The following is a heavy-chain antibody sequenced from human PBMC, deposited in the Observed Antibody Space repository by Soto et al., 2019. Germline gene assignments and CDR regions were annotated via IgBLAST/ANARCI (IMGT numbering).Heavy chain of an antibody. V-gene: IGHV1-18*01. Sequence: ASVKVSCKASGYTFTSYGISWVRQAPGQGLEWMGWISAYNGNTNYAQKLQGRVTMTTDTSTSTAYMELRSLRSDDTAVYYCASPEMRPSRNHFYYFGMDVWVQGTTVTVSS. CDR2: ISAYNGNT. CDR3: ASPEMRPSRNHFYYFGMDV. CDR1: GYTFTSYG. J-gene: IGHJ6*02.